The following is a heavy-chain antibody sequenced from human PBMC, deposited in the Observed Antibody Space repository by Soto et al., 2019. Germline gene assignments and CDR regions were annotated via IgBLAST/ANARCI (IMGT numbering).Heavy chain of an antibody. D-gene: IGHD4-17*01. CDR1: GFTVNSSY. J-gene: IGHJ5*02. V-gene: IGHV3-53*01. CDR3: ARQFPTDNYGNRLDP. CDR2: ISSGGTT. Sequence: DVQLVESGGGLIQPGGSLRLSCAASGFTVNSSYMTWIRQAPGKGLQWVADISSGGTTKYGDSVRGRFSISRDMSKNTLYIQMNSLRVEDTAIYSCARQFPTDNYGNRLDPWGQGTLVTVSA.